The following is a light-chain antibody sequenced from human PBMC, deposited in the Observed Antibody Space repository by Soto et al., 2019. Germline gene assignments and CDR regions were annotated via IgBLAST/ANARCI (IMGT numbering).Light chain of an antibody. V-gene: IGKV3-15*01. CDR3: QQYINLWT. Sequence: EILMTQSPATLSVSPGERVTLSCRASQSVSSNLAWYQQKPGQSPRLLIYGASTRATGIPARLSGSGSGTEFTLPIRSLQSEDFAVYYCQQYINLWTFGQGTKVDIK. J-gene: IGKJ1*01. CDR1: QSVSSN. CDR2: GAS.